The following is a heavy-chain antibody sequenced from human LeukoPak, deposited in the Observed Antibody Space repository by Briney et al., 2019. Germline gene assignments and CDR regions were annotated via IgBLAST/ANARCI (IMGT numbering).Heavy chain of an antibody. V-gene: IGHV3-23*01. J-gene: IGHJ4*02. D-gene: IGHD6-13*01. CDR1: GFTLSSNA. CDR2: VSGSGGST. Sequence: PGGSLRLSCAASGFTLSSNAMSWGRQAPGKGLEGVSIVSGSGGSTDYTNSVKGRFTISRDKSKNTLYLQMNSLRAEDTALYYCAVHPGIAAAGALDYWGQGTLVTVSS. CDR3: AVHPGIAAAGALDY.